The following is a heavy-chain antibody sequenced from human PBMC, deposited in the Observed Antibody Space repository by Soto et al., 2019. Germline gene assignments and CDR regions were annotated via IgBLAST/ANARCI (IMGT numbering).Heavy chain of an antibody. CDR2: IYYSGST. V-gene: IGHV4-59*01. D-gene: IGHD6-6*01. CDR3: ASLYSSSSDFDY. J-gene: IGHJ4*02. Sequence: SETLSLTCTVSGGSISSYYWSWIRQPPGKGLEWIGYIYYSGSTNYNPSLKSRVTISVDTSKNQFSLKLSSVTAADTAVYYCASLYSSSSDFDYWGQGTLVTVSS. CDR1: GGSISSYY.